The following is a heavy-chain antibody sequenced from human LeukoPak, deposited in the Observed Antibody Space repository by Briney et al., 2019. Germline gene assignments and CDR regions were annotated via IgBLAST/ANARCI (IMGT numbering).Heavy chain of an antibody. CDR1: GFTFSSYW. J-gene: IGHJ4*02. CDR3: ARAGSGSYRHFDY. V-gene: IGHV3-7*01. CDR2: IKQDGSEK. D-gene: IGHD1-26*01. Sequence: GGSLRLSCAASGFTFSSYWMSWVRQAPGKGLEWVANIKQDGSEKYYVDSVKGRFTISRDNAKNSLYLQMNSLRAEDTAVYYCARAGSGSYRHFDYWGQGTLVTVSS.